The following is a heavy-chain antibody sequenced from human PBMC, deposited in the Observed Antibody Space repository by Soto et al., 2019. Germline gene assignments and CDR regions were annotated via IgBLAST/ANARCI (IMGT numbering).Heavy chain of an antibody. V-gene: IGHV3-23*01. CDR1: GLNFNGYT. CDR2: IAETGSST. J-gene: IGHJ6*02. CDR3: AKDYRTIRVYGMDV. D-gene: IGHD3-16*02. Sequence: GGSLRLSCATSGLNFNGYTMSWVRQAPGQGLEWVSGIAETGSSTYYADSVKGRFTISRDNSENTLYLQMNNLRAEDTAIYYCAKDYRTIRVYGMDVWGQGTTVTVSS.